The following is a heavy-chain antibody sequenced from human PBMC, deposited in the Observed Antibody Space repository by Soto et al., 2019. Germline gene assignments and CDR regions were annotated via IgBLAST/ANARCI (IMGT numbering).Heavy chain of an antibody. Sequence: WGSLLLSGASSGFAGSTDYLVWVRQAPGMGLECVSVIYDDGATYYADSVRGRFTISRDNSKNTLYLQMNSLRAEDTAVYFCARGALYSYGSYFDCWGQGTLVTVSS. D-gene: IGHD5-18*01. CDR3: ARGALYSYGSYFDC. J-gene: IGHJ4*02. CDR1: GFAGSTDY. CDR2: IYDDGAT. V-gene: IGHV3-53*01.